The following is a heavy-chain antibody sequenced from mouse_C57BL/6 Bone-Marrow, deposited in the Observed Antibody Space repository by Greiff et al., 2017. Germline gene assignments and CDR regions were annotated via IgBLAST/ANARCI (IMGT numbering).Heavy chain of an antibody. CDR1: GYTFTSYD. Sequence: QVQLQQSGPELVKPGASVKLSCKASGYTFTSYDINWVKQRPGQGLEWIGWIYPRDGSTKYNEKFKGKATLTVGTSSSTAYMGLHSLISEDSAVYFCARDYGSGYWYFDVWGTGTTVTVSS. CDR2: IYPRDGST. V-gene: IGHV1-85*01. CDR3: ARDYGSGYWYFDV. D-gene: IGHD1-1*01. J-gene: IGHJ1*03.